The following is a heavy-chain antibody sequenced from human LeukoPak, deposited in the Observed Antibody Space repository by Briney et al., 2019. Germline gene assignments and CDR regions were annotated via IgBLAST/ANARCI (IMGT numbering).Heavy chain of an antibody. CDR3: GKTTTGYSSGQKPAWPVDY. D-gene: IGHD6-19*01. CDR2: VFGGGGSA. Sequence: GGSLRLSCAVSGITLSNYGMSWVRQAPGKGLEWVSGVFGGGGSAHYADSVKGRFTISRDNSKNTVYLEMSSLRAEDTAIYYCGKTTTGYSSGQKPAWPVDYWGQGTLVTVSS. V-gene: IGHV3-23*01. J-gene: IGHJ4*02. CDR1: GITLSNYG.